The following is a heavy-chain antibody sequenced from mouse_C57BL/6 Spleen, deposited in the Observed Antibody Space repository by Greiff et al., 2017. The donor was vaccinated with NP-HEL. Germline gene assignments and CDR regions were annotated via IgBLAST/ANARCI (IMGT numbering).Heavy chain of an antibody. Sequence: QVQLQQPGAELVRPGTSVKLSCKASGYTFTSYWMHWVKQRPGQGLEWIGVIDPSDSYTNYNQKFKGKATLTVDTSSSTAYMQLSSLTSEDSAVYYCARGDGSSRYFDVWGTGTTVTVSS. CDR1: GYTFTSYW. D-gene: IGHD1-1*01. CDR2: IDPSDSYT. V-gene: IGHV1-59*01. J-gene: IGHJ1*03. CDR3: ARGDGSSRYFDV.